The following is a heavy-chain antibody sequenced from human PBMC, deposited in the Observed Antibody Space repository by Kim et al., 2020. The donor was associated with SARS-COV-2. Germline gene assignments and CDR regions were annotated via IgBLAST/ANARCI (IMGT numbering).Heavy chain of an antibody. V-gene: IGHV1-18*01. CDR2: ISAYNGNT. D-gene: IGHD2-15*01. Sequence: ASVKVSCKASGYTFTSYGISWVRQAPGQGLEWMGWISAYNGNTNYAQKLQGRVTMTTDTSTSTAYMELRSLRSDDTAVYYCARTPCSGGSCYVGYYYYGMDVWGQGTTVTVSS. CDR1: GYTFTSYG. J-gene: IGHJ6*02. CDR3: ARTPCSGGSCYVGYYYYGMDV.